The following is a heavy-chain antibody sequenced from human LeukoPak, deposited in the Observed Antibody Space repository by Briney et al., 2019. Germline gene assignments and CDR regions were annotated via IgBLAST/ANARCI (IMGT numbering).Heavy chain of an antibody. V-gene: IGHV3-21*01. CDR1: GFTFSSYN. CDR2: ISTSSNYI. J-gene: IGHJ4*02. D-gene: IGHD6-19*01. CDR3: AREHGYNSGWYPSN. Sequence: PGGSLRLSCAASGFTFSSYNMNWVRQAPGKGLEWVSSISTSSNYIYYADSVKGRFTISRDNAKNSLYLQMNSLRAEDTAVYYCAREHGYNSGWYPSNWGQGTLVTVSS.